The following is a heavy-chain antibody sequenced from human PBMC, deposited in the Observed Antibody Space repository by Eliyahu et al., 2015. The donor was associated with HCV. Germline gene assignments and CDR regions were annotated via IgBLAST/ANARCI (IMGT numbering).Heavy chain of an antibody. CDR3: ARTPGNYDFWSGYFDGMDV. J-gene: IGHJ6*02. V-gene: IGHV4-59*01. CDR1: GGSISXXX. Sequence: QVQLQESGPGLVKPSETLSLTCTVXGGSISXXXWSWIRQPPGKGLEWIGYIYYXGSTDYNPSLKSRVTISLDTSKNQFSLKLSSVTAADTAVYYCARTPGNYDFWSGYFDGMDVWGQGTTVTVSS. D-gene: IGHD3-3*01. CDR2: IYYXGST.